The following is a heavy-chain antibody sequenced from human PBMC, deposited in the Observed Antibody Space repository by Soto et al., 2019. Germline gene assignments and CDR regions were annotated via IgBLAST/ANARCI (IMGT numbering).Heavy chain of an antibody. D-gene: IGHD2-15*01. Sequence: GASVKVSCKASGYTFTSYGISWVRQAPGQGLEWMGWISAYNGNTNYAQKLQGRVTMTTDTSTSTAYMELRSLRSDDTAVYYCARTRIVVVVAAKSPELNWFDPWGQGTLVTVSS. V-gene: IGHV1-18*01. CDR1: GYTFTSYG. CDR2: ISAYNGNT. J-gene: IGHJ5*02. CDR3: ARTRIVVVVAAKSPELNWFDP.